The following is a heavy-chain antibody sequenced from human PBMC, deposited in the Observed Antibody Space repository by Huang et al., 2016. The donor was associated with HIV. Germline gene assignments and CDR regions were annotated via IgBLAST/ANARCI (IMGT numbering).Heavy chain of an antibody. CDR1: GFSFSHYG. J-gene: IGHJ4*02. V-gene: IGHV3-30*02. CDR3: ATDLGGYSFDY. D-gene: IGHD2-21*02. Sequence: QEQLVESGGGVVQPGGSLRLSCATSGFSFSHYGMQWVCQAAGKGVEWVAFIRFDGGNKHYADSAKGRFTSSRDNSKKMLFLEMNSLRGDDTAFYYCATDLGGYSFDYWGQGALVSVSS. CDR2: IRFDGGNK.